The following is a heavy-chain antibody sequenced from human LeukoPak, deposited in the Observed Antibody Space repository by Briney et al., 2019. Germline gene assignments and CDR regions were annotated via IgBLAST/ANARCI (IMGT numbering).Heavy chain of an antibody. CDR2: IYPDESNI. Sequence: GESLKSSCKGSGYSFPTYWIAWVRQMPGKGVEWMGIIYPDESNISYSPSFQGQVTISADKSISTAYLQWSSLKASDTAMYYCARPPSRGYSSSFEYWGQGTLVTVSS. D-gene: IGHD2-2*03. CDR3: ARPPSRGYSSSFEY. CDR1: GYSFPTYW. J-gene: IGHJ4*02. V-gene: IGHV5-51*01.